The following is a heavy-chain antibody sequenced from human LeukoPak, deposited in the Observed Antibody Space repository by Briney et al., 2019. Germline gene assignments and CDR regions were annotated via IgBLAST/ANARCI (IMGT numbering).Heavy chain of an antibody. Sequence: GGSLRLSCAASGFTFSDYAMHWVRQAPGKGLEWVAVIAYGGSYKHHADSLRGRFTISRDNSRDTLYPQINSLRPEDTALYYCARNKAITAFFGMDVWGQGTTVIVSS. D-gene: IGHD2/OR15-2a*01. CDR3: ARNKAITAFFGMDV. J-gene: IGHJ6*02. CDR1: GFTFSDYA. CDR2: IAYGGSYK. V-gene: IGHV3-30*03.